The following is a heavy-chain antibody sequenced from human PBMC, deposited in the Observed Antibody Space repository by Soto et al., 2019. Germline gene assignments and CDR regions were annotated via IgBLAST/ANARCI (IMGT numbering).Heavy chain of an antibody. J-gene: IGHJ4*02. CDR1: GFTFSSYW. CDR2: IKQDGSEK. CDR3: ARDPYSSSWYGDY. Sequence: GGSLRLSCAASGFTFSSYWMSWVRQAPGKGLEWVANIKQDGSEKYYVDSVKGRFTISRDNAKNSLYLQMNSLRAEDTAVYYCARDPYSSSWYGDYWGQGTLVTVSS. V-gene: IGHV3-7*01. D-gene: IGHD6-13*01.